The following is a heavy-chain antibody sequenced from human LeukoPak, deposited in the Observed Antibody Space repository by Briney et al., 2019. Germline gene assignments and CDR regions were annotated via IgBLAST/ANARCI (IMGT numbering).Heavy chain of an antibody. V-gene: IGHV3-23*01. CDR3: ASRGTTGS. J-gene: IGHJ5*02. CDR2: VTGGATDT. CDR1: GFIFSNYA. D-gene: IGHD1-1*01. Sequence: GGSLRLSCAASGFIFSNYAMTWVRQAPGKGLEWVSTVTGGATDTYYADSVKGRFTISRDNSRNTLYLQMNSLRVEDTAVYYCASRGTTGSWGQGTLVTVSS.